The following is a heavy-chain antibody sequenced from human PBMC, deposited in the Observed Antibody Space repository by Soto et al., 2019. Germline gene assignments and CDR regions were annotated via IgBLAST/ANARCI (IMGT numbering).Heavy chain of an antibody. Sequence: DVRLLESGGGLVQPGGSLRLSCAASGFTFSSYSMSWVRQAPGKGLEWVSTIGTSASTYYGASVRGRFTISRDNSRNTLYLQMNSLRAEDTAVSYCADLSRYCTSSNCDWGQGTLVTVSS. CDR3: ADLSRYCTSSNCD. J-gene: IGHJ4*02. D-gene: IGHD2-2*01. CDR1: GFTFSSYS. CDR2: IGTSAST. V-gene: IGHV3-23*01.